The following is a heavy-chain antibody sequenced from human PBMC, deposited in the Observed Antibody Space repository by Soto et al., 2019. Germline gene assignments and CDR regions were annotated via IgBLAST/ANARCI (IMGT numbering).Heavy chain of an antibody. D-gene: IGHD4-17*01. V-gene: IGHV1-18*01. Sequence: ASVKVSCKASGYTFTSYGISWVRQAPGQGLESMGWISAYNGNTNYAQKLQGRVTMTTDTSTSTAYMELRSLRSDDTAVYYCASRSDYGDLSSWGQGTLVTVSS. J-gene: IGHJ5*02. CDR3: ASRSDYGDLSS. CDR2: ISAYNGNT. CDR1: GYTFTSYG.